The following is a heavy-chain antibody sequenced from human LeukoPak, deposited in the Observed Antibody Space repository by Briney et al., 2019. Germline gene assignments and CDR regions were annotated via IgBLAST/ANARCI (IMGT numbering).Heavy chain of an antibody. J-gene: IGHJ4*02. V-gene: IGHV3-23*01. D-gene: IGHD3-10*01. Sequence: GGSLRLSCVASGFTFSSYAMNWVRQAPGKGLEWVSDISGSGGSTYYADSVKGRFTISRDNSKNTLYLQMNSLRAEDTAIYYCAKKDSGSYYDYWGQGTLVTVSS. CDR2: ISGSGGST. CDR3: AKKDSGSYYDY. CDR1: GFTFSSYA.